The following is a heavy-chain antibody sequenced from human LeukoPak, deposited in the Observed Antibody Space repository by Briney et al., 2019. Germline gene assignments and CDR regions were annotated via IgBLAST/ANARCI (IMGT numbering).Heavy chain of an antibody. CDR1: GASFSDYY. CDR3: ARHQRQRQPFDP. Sequence: PSETLSLTCAVYGASFSDYYWNWIRQPPGKGLEWIGEINHSGSTNYNPSLKSRVTISVDTSKNQFSLKLSSVTAADTAVYYCARHQRQRQPFDPWGQGTLVTVSS. D-gene: IGHD6-13*01. V-gene: IGHV4-34*01. CDR2: INHSGST. J-gene: IGHJ5*02.